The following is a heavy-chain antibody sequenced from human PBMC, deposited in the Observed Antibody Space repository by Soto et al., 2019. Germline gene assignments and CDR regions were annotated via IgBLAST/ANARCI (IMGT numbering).Heavy chain of an antibody. Sequence: EVQLVESGGGLVQPGGSLRLSCAASGFTVSSHYMSWVRQAPGKGLEWVSVIYSGGSTYYADSVKGRFTISRHNSKNTLYLQMNSLRAEDTAVYYCARAAYGDYVSDYYFDYWGQGTLVTVSS. J-gene: IGHJ4*02. D-gene: IGHD4-17*01. CDR2: IYSGGST. CDR3: ARAAYGDYVSDYYFDY. V-gene: IGHV3-53*04. CDR1: GFTVSSHY.